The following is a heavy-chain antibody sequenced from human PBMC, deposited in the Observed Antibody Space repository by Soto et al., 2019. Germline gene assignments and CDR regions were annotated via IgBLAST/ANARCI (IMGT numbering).Heavy chain of an antibody. CDR1: GYTFTSYG. Sequence: QVQLVQSGAEVKKPGASVKVSCKASGYTFTSYGVTWVRQAPGQGLEWMGWSSAYNGNTDKSQKLQGRVTMTTATSTSTAYMELRSLRTDDTAVYYFARGEWELFCFDYWGEGTLVTVSS. CDR2: SSAYNGNT. V-gene: IGHV1-18*01. D-gene: IGHD1-26*01. CDR3: ARGEWELFCFDY. J-gene: IGHJ4*02.